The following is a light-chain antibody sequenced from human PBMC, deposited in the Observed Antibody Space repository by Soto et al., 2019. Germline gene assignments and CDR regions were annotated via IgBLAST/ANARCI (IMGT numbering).Light chain of an antibody. Sequence: QSVLTQPPSVSGSPGQSVTISCTGTSSDVGSYNRVSWYQQPPGTAPKLMIYEVSNRPSGVPDRFSGSKSGNTASLTISGLQAEDEADYYCSLYTSSSTFYVFGTGTKVTLL. CDR2: EVS. CDR1: SSDVGSYNR. J-gene: IGLJ1*01. V-gene: IGLV2-18*01. CDR3: SLYTSSSTFYV.